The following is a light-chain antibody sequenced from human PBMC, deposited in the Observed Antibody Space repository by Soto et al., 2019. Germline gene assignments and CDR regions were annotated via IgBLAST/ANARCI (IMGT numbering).Light chain of an antibody. V-gene: IGKV1-5*01. CDR1: QTINNW. J-gene: IGKJ1*01. CDR3: QHYNSYPWT. Sequence: DMQMTQSPSTLSASIGDRVTITCRASQTINNWLAWYQQKPGKAPNLLVYHASNLETGVPSRLSGSAFGTEFTLTISSLQPDDFATYYCQHYNSYPWTFGQGTKVDIK. CDR2: HAS.